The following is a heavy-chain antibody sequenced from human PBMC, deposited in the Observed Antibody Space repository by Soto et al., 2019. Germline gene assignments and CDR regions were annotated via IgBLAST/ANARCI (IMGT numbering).Heavy chain of an antibody. Sequence: ASVKVSCKASGYTFTSYGISWVRQAPGQGLEWMGWISTYNGNTNYAQKLQGRVTMTTDTSTSTAYMELRSLRSDDTAVYYCGRDLYPSVIYYGMDVWGQGTTVTVSS. CDR2: ISTYNGNT. J-gene: IGHJ6*02. V-gene: IGHV1-18*01. CDR3: GRDLYPSVIYYGMDV. CDR1: GYTFTSYG. D-gene: IGHD6-6*01.